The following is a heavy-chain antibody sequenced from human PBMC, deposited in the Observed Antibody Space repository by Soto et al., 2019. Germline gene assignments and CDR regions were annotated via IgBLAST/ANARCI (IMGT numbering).Heavy chain of an antibody. CDR2: INPNSGGT. D-gene: IGHD3-9*01. CDR1: GYSFTGYY. Sequence: ASVKVSCKASGYSFTGYYMHWVLQAPGEGLEWMGWINPNSGGTNYAQKFQGWVTMTRDTSISTAYMELSRLRSDDTAVYYCARGGLRYFEWLSRMAGWGQVTTVPVAS. J-gene: IGHJ6*02. CDR3: ARGGLRYFEWLSRMAG. V-gene: IGHV1-2*04.